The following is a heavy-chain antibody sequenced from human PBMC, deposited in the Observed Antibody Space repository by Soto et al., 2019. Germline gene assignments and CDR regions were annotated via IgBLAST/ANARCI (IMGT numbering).Heavy chain of an antibody. CDR1: GGSLSSSNW. D-gene: IGHD6-6*01. Sequence: PSLTCAVSGGSLSSSNWWSRLRHPPGKGLEWIGEIYHSGSTNYNPSLKSLVIISVEKSKNEFSLKLRSVIAVETAVYYCASEGLEYSSSSIRLFDPWGQGTLVTVSS. V-gene: IGHV4-4*02. CDR3: ASEGLEYSSSSIRLFDP. J-gene: IGHJ5*02. CDR2: IYHSGST.